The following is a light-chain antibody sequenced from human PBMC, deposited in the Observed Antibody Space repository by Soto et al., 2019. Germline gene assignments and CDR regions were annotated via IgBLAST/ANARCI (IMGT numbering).Light chain of an antibody. Sequence: IVLTQSQGTLSLSPGDRATLSCRASQSVNYYVAWYQQRPGQAPRLLIYDASNRAPAIPDRFSVRGPGTGFTLTSSSLEPLDFAVYYCQQRSHGRTFGGGTKVEI. CDR3: QQRSHGRT. J-gene: IGKJ4*01. V-gene: IGKV3-11*01. CDR2: DAS. CDR1: QSVNYY.